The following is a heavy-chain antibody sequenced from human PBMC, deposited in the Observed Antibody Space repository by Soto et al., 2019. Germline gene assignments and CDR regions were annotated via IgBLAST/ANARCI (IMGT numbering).Heavy chain of an antibody. V-gene: IGHV1-69*06. CDR3: ARGGALSTSWYWGDGLDS. CDR2: IIPVFGTP. D-gene: IGHD6-13*01. J-gene: IGHJ4*02. Sequence: QVQLEQSGSEVKKSGSSVKVSCKASGYSFSSHAITWVRQAPGQGLEWMGGIIPVFGTPSYAQKFQGRVTISADKSTKTYYLELRSLRSEDTAVYYCARGGALSTSWYWGDGLDSWGQGTQVTVSS. CDR1: GYSFSSHA.